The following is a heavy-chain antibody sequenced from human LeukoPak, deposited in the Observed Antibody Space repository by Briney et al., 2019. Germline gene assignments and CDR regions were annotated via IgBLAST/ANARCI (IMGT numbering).Heavy chain of an antibody. CDR3: ARDGLRITMVRGDYDY. J-gene: IGHJ4*02. D-gene: IGHD3-10*01. V-gene: IGHV3-21*01. Sequence: PGGSLRLSCAASGFTFSSYSMNWVRQAPGKGLEWVSSISSSSSYIYYADSVKSRFTISRDNAKNSLYLQMNSLRAEDTAVYYCARDGLRITMVRGDYDYWGQGTLVTVSS. CDR2: ISSSSSYI. CDR1: GFTFSSYS.